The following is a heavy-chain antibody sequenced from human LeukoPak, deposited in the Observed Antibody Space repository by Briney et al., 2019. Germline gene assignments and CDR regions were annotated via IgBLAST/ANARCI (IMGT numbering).Heavy chain of an antibody. CDR1: GFPFNNYA. V-gene: IGHV3-23*01. CDR2: ISDSGGTT. CDR3: AKDRSSSWSPKGDFDY. D-gene: IGHD6-13*01. Sequence: GGSLRLSCAGSGFPFNNYAMSWVRQAPGKGLEWVSEISDSGGTTYYADSVKGRFTVSRDNPKNTVYLQMNSLRAEDTAVYYCAKDRSSSWSPKGDFDYWGQGTLVTVSS. J-gene: IGHJ4*02.